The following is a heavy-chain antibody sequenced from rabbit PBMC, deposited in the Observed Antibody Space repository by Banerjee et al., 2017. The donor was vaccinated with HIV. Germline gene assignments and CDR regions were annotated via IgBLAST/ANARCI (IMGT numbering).Heavy chain of an antibody. V-gene: IGHV1S45*01. CDR3: ARHYVTNNYWGDSNGYSYAYDLNL. CDR1: GFSFSGSYW. CDR2: IGAGSGNT. Sequence: QEQLEESGGDLVQPGGSLKLSCKASGFSFSGSYWIWWVRQAPGKGLEWIGCIGAGSGNTYYASWAKGPFTISKTSSTTVTLQMTSLTAADTATYFCARHYVTNNYWGDSNGYSYAYDLNLWGPGTLVTVS. D-gene: IGHD6-1*01. J-gene: IGHJ4*01.